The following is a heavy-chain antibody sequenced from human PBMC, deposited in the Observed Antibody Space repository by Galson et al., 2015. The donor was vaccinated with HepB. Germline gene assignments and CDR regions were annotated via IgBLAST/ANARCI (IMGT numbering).Heavy chain of an antibody. D-gene: IGHD1-26*01. V-gene: IGHV1-18*01. CDR3: ARDRDSGSYSYYYYYGMDV. CDR1: GYTFTSYG. CDR2: ISAYNGNT. Sequence: SVKVSCKASGYTFTSYGISWVRQAPGQGLEWMGWISAYNGNTNYAQKLQGRVTMTTDTSTSTAYMELRSLRSDDTAVYYCARDRDSGSYSYYYYYGMDVWGQGTTVTVSS. J-gene: IGHJ6*02.